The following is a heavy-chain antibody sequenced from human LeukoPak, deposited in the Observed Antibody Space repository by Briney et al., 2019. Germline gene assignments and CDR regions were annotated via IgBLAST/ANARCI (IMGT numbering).Heavy chain of an antibody. CDR1: GFTFSNYW. CDR3: ARGYSGSYRIDY. J-gene: IGHJ4*02. CDR2: INPDGTTT. Sequence: GGSLRLSCAASGFTFSNYWVHWVRQAPGMGLVWVSRINPDGTTTSYADSVKGRFTISRDNAKNTLYLQMNSLRAEDTAVYYCARGYSGSYRIDYWGQGTLVTVSS. D-gene: IGHD1-26*01. V-gene: IGHV3-74*01.